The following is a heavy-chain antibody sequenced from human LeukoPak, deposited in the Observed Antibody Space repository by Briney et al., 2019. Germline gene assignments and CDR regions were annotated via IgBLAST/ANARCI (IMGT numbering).Heavy chain of an antibody. J-gene: IGHJ4*02. D-gene: IGHD4-17*01. V-gene: IGHV4-38-2*01. CDR3: TRHLDTVTD. Sequence: SETLSLTCAVSNNFIRNGYYWGWIRQPPGKGLEWIGSIYHSGSTYYNPSLKSRLTISLDTSKSHFSLNLSSVTAADTAVYYCTRHLDTVTDWGQGTLVTVSS. CDR2: IYHSGST. CDR1: NNFIRNGYY.